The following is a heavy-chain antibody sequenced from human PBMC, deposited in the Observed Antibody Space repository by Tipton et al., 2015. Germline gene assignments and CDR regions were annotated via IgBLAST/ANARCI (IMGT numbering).Heavy chain of an antibody. CDR3: ACQDYDSLTRDYQTVDY. CDR2: IFHSGDT. V-gene: IGHV4-38-2*01. CDR1: GYSISSGYY. J-gene: IGHJ4*02. Sequence: TLSLTCDVSGYSISSGYYWGWIRQPPGKGLEWIGSIFHSGDTYYNPSLKSRVTMSRATSKNQFSLKLTSVTAADTAVYYCACQDYDSLTRDYQTVDYWGQGTLVTVSS. D-gene: IGHD3-9*01.